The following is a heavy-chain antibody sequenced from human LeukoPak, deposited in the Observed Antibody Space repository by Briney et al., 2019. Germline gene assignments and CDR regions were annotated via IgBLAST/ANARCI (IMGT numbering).Heavy chain of an antibody. CDR2: ISSSGSYT. CDR3: ARLRPGNYGFDY. V-gene: IGHV3-11*06. J-gene: IGHJ4*02. CDR1: GFTFSDYY. Sequence: TGGSLRLSCAASGFTFSDYYMSWIRQAPGKGLEWVSYISSSGSYTNYADSVEGRFTISRDNAKNSLYLQMNSLRAEDTAVYYCARLRPGNYGFDYWGQGTLVTVSS. D-gene: IGHD1-7*01.